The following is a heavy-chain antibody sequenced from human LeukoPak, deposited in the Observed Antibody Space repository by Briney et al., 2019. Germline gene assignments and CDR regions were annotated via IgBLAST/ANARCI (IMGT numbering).Heavy chain of an antibody. CDR3: ARGALYYYDSSGYSPPDY. V-gene: IGHV3-48*03. Sequence: PGGSLRLSCAASGFTFSSYEMNWVRQAPRKGLEWVSYISSSGSTIYYADSVKGRFTISRDNAKNSLYLQMNSLRAEDTAVYHCARGALYYYDSSGYSPPDYWGQGTLVTVSS. J-gene: IGHJ4*02. CDR2: ISSSGSTI. CDR1: GFTFSSYE. D-gene: IGHD3-22*01.